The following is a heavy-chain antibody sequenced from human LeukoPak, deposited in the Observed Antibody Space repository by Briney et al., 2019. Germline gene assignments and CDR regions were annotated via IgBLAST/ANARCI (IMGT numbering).Heavy chain of an antibody. J-gene: IGHJ4*02. CDR1: GGSFSGYY. CDR3: XRRRPYYDFWSGPQTLYFXX. D-gene: IGHD3-3*01. CDR2: INHSGST. V-gene: IGHV4-34*01. Sequence: KPSETLSLTCAVYGGSFSGYYWSWIRQPPGKGLEWIGEINHSGSTNYNPSLKSRVTISVDTSKNQFSLKLSSVTAADTAVYYCXRRRPYYDFWSGPQTLYFXXWGQGTLVT.